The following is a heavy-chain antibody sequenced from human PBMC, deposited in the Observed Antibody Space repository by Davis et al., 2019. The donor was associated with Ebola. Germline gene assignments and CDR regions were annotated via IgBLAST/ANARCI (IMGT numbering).Heavy chain of an antibody. V-gene: IGHV3-11*06. CDR2: ISSGSSYT. J-gene: IGHJ6*02. CDR1: GFTFSDYY. Sequence: PGGSLRLSCAASGFTFSDYYMNWVRQAPGKGLEWVSHISSGSSYTNYADSVKGRFTISRDNAKNSLYLEMNSLRADDTAVYYCARDKSGSYGGVYYFYYSMDVWGQGTTVTVSS. D-gene: IGHD1-26*01. CDR3: ARDKSGSYGGVYYFYYSMDV.